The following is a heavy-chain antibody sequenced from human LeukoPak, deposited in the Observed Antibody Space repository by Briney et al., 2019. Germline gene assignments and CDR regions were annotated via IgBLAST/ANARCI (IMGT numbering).Heavy chain of an antibody. CDR3: ARSRYYDSSGYSEY. CDR2: IYSGGST. D-gene: IGHD3-22*01. V-gene: IGHV3-66*01. CDR1: GFTISSNY. Sequence: PGGSLRLSCAASGFTISSNYMSWVRQAPGKGLEWVSVIYSGGSTYYADSVKGRFTISRDNSKNTLYPQMNSLRAEDTAVYYCARSRYYDSSGYSEYWGQGTLVTVSS. J-gene: IGHJ4*02.